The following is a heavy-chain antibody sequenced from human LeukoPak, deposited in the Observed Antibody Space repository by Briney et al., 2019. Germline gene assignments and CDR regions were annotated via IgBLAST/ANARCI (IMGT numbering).Heavy chain of an antibody. CDR1: GYTFTSYD. D-gene: IGHD3-9*01. CDR2: MNPNSGNT. J-gene: IGHJ4*02. V-gene: IGHV1-8*03. Sequence: GASVKVSCKASGYTFTSYDINWVRQATGQGLEWMGWMNPNSGNTGYAQKFQGRVTITRNTSISTAYMELNSPRAEDTAVYYCAKVKYYDILTGCYFDYWGQGTLVTVSS. CDR3: AKVKYYDILTGCYFDY.